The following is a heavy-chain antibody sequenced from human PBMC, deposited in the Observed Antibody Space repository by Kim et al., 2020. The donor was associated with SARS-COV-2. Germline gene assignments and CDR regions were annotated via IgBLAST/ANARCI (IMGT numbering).Heavy chain of an antibody. CDR1: GFTFSSYG. D-gene: IGHD3-16*02. Sequence: GGSLRLSCAASGFTFSSYGMHWVRQAPGKGLEWVAVISYDGSNKYYADSVKGRFTISRDNSKNKLYLQRNSLRAEDTAVDYCSKDRRSSYDYVWGSYRPYYYYYGMDVGGQGTTVTVSS. V-gene: IGHV3-30*18. CDR2: ISYDGSNK. J-gene: IGHJ6*02. CDR3: SKDRRSSYDYVWGSYRPYYYYYGMDV.